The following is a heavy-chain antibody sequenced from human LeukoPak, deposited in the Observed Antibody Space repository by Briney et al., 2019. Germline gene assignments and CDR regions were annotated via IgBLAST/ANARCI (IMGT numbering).Heavy chain of an antibody. CDR2: IYPGDSDT. V-gene: IGHV5-51*01. CDR1: GYTFSDLW. CDR3: ARPYYDSSGYYYDY. Sequence: PGESLKISCQASGYTFSDLWIGWVRQMPGKVLEWMGIIYPGDSDTRYSPSFQGQVTISADKSISTAYLQWSSLKASDTAMYYCARPYYDSSGYYYDYWGQGTLVTVSS. D-gene: IGHD3-22*01. J-gene: IGHJ4*02.